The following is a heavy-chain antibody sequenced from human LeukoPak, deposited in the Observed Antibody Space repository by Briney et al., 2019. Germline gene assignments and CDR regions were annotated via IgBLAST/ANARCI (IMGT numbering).Heavy chain of an antibody. D-gene: IGHD1-7*01. V-gene: IGHV4-38-2*02. CDR1: GYSISSGYY. CDR3: ARMNLYYYYYMDV. CDR2: IYHSGST. Sequence: SETLSLTCTVSGYSISSGYYWGWIRQPPGKGLEWIGSIYHSGSTYYNPSLKSRVTISVGTSKNQFSLKLSSVTAADTAVYYCARMNLYYYYYMDVWGKGTTVTVSS. J-gene: IGHJ6*03.